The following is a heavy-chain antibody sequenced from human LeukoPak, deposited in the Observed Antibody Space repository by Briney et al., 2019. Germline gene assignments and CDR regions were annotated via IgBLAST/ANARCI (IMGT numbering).Heavy chain of an antibody. Sequence: GGSLRLSCAASGFTFSSYSMNWVRQAPGKGLEWVSSISSSSSYIYYADSVKGRFTISRDNAKNSLHLQMNSLRAEDTAVYYCARDGQTGTTVYWGQGTLVTVTS. CDR1: GFTFSSYS. D-gene: IGHD1-7*01. J-gene: IGHJ4*02. V-gene: IGHV3-21*01. CDR2: ISSSSSYI. CDR3: ARDGQTGTTVY.